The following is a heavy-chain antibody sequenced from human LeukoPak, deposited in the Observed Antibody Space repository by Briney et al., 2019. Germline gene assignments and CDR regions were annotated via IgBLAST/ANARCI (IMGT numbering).Heavy chain of an antibody. CDR3: ARDPSSGWYLKGWFDP. Sequence: PGRSLRLSCAASGFIFSSYWMSWVRQAPGKGLEWVANIKQDGSEKYYVDSVKGRFTISRDNAKNSLYLQMNSLRAEDTAVYYCARDPSSGWYLKGWFDPWGQGTLVTVSS. CDR1: GFIFSSYW. CDR2: IKQDGSEK. D-gene: IGHD6-19*01. J-gene: IGHJ5*02. V-gene: IGHV3-7*01.